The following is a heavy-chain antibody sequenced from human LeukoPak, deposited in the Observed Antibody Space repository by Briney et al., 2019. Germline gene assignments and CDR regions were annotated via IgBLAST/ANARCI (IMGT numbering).Heavy chain of an antibody. CDR3: AKGYDSGGFPSDY. CDR1: GFPISNYA. D-gene: IGHD3-22*01. Sequence: GGSLRLSCAASGFPISNYAMDWGRQAPGQGLEWVSGISGSGTTHYADSVRGRFTISRDNSKNTLYLQMNSLRAEDTAVYHCAKGYDSGGFPSDYWGQGTLVTVSS. CDR2: ISGSGTT. J-gene: IGHJ4*02. V-gene: IGHV3-23*01.